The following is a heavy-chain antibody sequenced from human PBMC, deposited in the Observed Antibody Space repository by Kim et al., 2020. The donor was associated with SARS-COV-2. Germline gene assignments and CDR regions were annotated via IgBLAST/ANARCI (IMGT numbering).Heavy chain of an antibody. Sequence: YNPSLMSRVTISLDTPKNQFSLRMNSGSAADTAVYYCARGDDSSGYGDSWGRGTLVTVSS. CDR3: ARGDDSSGYGDS. J-gene: IGHJ4*02. V-gene: IGHV4-59*09. D-gene: IGHD3-22*01.